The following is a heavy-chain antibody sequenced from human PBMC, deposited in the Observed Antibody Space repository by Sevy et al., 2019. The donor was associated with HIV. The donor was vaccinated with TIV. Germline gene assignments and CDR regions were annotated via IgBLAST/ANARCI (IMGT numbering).Heavy chain of an antibody. Sequence: GGSLRLSCAASGFTFDDYAMHWVRQAPGKGLEWVSGISWNSGSIGYADSVKGRFTISRDNAKNSLYLQMNSLRAEDTALYYSAKESITMVRGVPERNMDVWGQGTTVTVSS. J-gene: IGHJ6*02. V-gene: IGHV3-9*01. D-gene: IGHD3-10*01. CDR3: AKESITMVRGVPERNMDV. CDR2: ISWNSGSI. CDR1: GFTFDDYA.